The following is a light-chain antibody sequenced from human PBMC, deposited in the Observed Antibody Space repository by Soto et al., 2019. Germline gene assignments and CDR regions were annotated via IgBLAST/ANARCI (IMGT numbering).Light chain of an antibody. J-gene: IGKJ1*01. CDR2: GAS. Sequence: EIVLTQSPGTLSLSPGERATLSCRASQSISSTFLAWYQQTPGQAPRLLIYGASTRATGIPDRFRGSGSGTDFTRTINRLEPEDFAIFYCHQYESSPWTFGQGTKV. CDR3: HQYESSPWT. V-gene: IGKV3-20*01. CDR1: QSISSTF.